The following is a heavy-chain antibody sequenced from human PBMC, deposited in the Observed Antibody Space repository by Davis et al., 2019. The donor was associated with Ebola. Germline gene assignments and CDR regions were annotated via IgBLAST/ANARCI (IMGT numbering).Heavy chain of an antibody. CDR3: ARDLGGTTGNYYYYGMDV. CDR1: GYTFTGYY. D-gene: IGHD1-1*01. J-gene: IGHJ6*02. Sequence: AASVKVSCKASGYTFTGYYMHWVRQAPGQGLEWMGWINPNSGGTNYAQKFQGWVTMTRDTSISTAYMELSRLRSDDTAVYYCARDLGGTTGNYYYYGMDVWGQGTTVTVSS. V-gene: IGHV1-2*04. CDR2: INPNSGGT.